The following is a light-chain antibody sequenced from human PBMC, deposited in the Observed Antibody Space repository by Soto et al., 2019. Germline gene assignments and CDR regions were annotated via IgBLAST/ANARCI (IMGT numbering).Light chain of an antibody. Sequence: DIQMTQSPSTLSASVGDRVTITCRASQTVSTWLAWYQQKPGKAPNLLIYAASSLQSGVPSRFSGSGSGTDFTLTISSLQPEDFATYYCQHADSFPLITFGQGTRLEIK. CDR1: QTVSTW. CDR2: AAS. V-gene: IGKV1-12*01. J-gene: IGKJ5*01. CDR3: QHADSFPLIT.